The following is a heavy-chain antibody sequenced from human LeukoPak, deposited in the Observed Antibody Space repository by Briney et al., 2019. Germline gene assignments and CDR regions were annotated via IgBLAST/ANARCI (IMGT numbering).Heavy chain of an antibody. J-gene: IGHJ4*02. CDR3: ARGGTPGYSSGRIDY. Sequence: GGSLRLSCVAFGFTVSSNYMSWVRQAPGKGLEWVSVIYSAGNTHYADSVKGRFTISRHNSENTLYLHINSLRVEDTAVYFCARGGTPGYSSGRIDYWGQGTLVTVSS. CDR2: IYSAGNT. CDR1: GFTVSSNY. D-gene: IGHD6-19*01. V-gene: IGHV3-53*04.